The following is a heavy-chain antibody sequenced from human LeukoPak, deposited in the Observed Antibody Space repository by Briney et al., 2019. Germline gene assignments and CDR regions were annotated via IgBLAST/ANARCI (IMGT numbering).Heavy chain of an antibody. V-gene: IGHV3-7*03. Sequence: GGSLRLSCAASGFTFSSYWMSWVRQAPGKGLEWVANIKQDGSEKYYVDSVKGRFTISRDNAKNSLYLQMNSLRAEDTAVYYCARVVIDYYYGMDVWGKETTVTVSS. CDR2: IKQDGSEK. J-gene: IGHJ6*04. CDR3: ARVVIDYYYGMDV. CDR1: GFTFSSYW. D-gene: IGHD3-16*02.